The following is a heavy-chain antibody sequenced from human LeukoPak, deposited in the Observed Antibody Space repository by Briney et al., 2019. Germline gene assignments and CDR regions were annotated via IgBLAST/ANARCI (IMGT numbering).Heavy chain of an antibody. Sequence: PGGSLRLSCAASGFTVSSYYWSWIRQPPGKGLEWIGYIYYSGSTNYNPSLKSRVTISVDTSKNQFSLKLSSVTAADTAVYYCARLVVVPSTMIYYYYGMDVWGQGTTVTVSS. CDR1: GFTVSSYY. CDR3: ARLVVVPSTMIYYYYGMDV. D-gene: IGHD2-2*01. J-gene: IGHJ6*02. V-gene: IGHV4-59*08. CDR2: IYYSGST.